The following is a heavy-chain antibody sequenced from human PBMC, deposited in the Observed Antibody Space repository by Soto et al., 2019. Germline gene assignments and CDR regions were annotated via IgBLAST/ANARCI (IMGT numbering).Heavy chain of an antibody. J-gene: IGHJ5*02. CDR2: IILALGTP. V-gene: IGHV1-69*01. D-gene: IGHD2-8*01. CDR3: GRYCTNTKCRGGYYLDL. CDR1: GDSFTNYA. Sequence: QVLLVQSGAEMKQPGSSVSVSCKASGDSFTNYAFTWVRQAPGQGPEGLGGIILALGTPHYSQRFRGRLTITADESSSTVYMELGSLRLDDTAVYYCGRYCTNTKCRGGYYLDLWGQGTLLTVSS.